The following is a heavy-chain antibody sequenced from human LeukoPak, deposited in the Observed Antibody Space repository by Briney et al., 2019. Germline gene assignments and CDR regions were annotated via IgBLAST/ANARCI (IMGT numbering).Heavy chain of an antibody. Sequence: PGGSLRLSCAASGFTFSSYGMHWVRQAPGKGLEWVAVIWYDGSNKYYADSVKGRVTISRDDGKNTLYLHMNSLRDDDTAVYYCAKDKRYAFDYWGQGILVTVSS. CDR2: IWYDGSNK. CDR3: AKDKRYAFDY. D-gene: IGHD3-9*01. V-gene: IGHV3-33*06. J-gene: IGHJ4*02. CDR1: GFTFSSYG.